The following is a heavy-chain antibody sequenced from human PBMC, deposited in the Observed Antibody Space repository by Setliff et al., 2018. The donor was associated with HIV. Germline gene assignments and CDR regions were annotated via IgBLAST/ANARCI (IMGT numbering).Heavy chain of an antibody. CDR3: ARGGGSRAATSSYYYMDV. Sequence: LSLTCTVSGGSISIGGYYWGWIRQHPGKGLEWIGYIYHNGSTYYNPSLKSRVIISVDTSKNQFSLKLSSVTAADTAVYYCARGGGSRAATSSYYYMDVWGKGTTVTVSS. D-gene: IGHD2-15*01. V-gene: IGHV4-31*03. CDR2: IYHNGST. CDR1: GGSISIGGYY. J-gene: IGHJ6*03.